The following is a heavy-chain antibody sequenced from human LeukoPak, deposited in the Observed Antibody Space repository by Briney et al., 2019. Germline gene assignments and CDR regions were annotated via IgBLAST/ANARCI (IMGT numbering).Heavy chain of an antibody. CDR1: GYTFTSYG. V-gene: IGHV1-18*01. CDR2: ISAYNGNT. Sequence: ASVKVSCKASGYTFTSYGISWVRQAPGQGLEWMGWISAYNGNTNYAQKLQGRVTMTTDTSTSTAYMELRSLRSDDTAVYYCARDRYYDILTGYYRDYYFDYWGQGTLVTVSS. CDR3: ARDRYYDILTGYYRDYYFDY. J-gene: IGHJ4*02. D-gene: IGHD3-9*01.